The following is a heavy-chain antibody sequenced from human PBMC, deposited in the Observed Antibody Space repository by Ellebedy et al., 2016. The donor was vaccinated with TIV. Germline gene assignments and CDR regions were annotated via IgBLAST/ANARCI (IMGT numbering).Heavy chain of an antibody. Sequence: GESLKISCAASGFIFSSRWLSWVRQAPGQGLECVASIHPDGSQKHYADSVKDRFTISRDNAKNYLCLQMNSLRADDTAEYFSARLGPVILVTPYDYWGQGTLVTVSS. D-gene: IGHD3/OR15-3a*01. J-gene: IGHJ4*02. CDR1: GFIFSSRW. V-gene: IGHV3-7*03. CDR2: IHPDGSQK. CDR3: ARLGPVILVTPYDY.